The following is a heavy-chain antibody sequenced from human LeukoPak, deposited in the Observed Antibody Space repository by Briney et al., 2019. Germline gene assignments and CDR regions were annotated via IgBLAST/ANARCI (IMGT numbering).Heavy chain of an antibody. Sequence: ASVKVSCKASGYTFTGYYMHWVRQAPGQGLEWMGRINPNSGGTNYAQKFQGRVTMTRDTSISTAYMELSRLRSDDTAVYYCARDHFTMVRGSNYMDVWGKGTTVTVSS. CDR1: GYTFTGYY. D-gene: IGHD3-10*01. CDR3: ARDHFTMVRGSNYMDV. CDR2: INPNSGGT. J-gene: IGHJ6*03. V-gene: IGHV1-2*06.